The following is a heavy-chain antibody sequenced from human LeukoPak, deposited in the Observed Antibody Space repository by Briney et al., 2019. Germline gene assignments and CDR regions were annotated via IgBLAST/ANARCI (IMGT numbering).Heavy chain of an antibody. CDR1: GFTFSSYA. V-gene: IGHV3-23*01. CDR3: AKVFNYYDSSGFDY. J-gene: IGHJ4*02. CDR2: ISGSGSST. Sequence: GGSLRLSCAASGFTFSSYAMSWVRQAPGKGLEWVSAISGSGSSTYYADSVKGRFTISRDNSKNTLYLQMNSLRAEDTAVYYCAKVFNYYDSSGFDYWGQGTLVTVSS. D-gene: IGHD3-22*01.